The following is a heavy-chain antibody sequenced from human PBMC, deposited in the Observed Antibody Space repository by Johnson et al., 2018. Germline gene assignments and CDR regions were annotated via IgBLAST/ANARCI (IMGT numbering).Heavy chain of an antibody. D-gene: IGHD2-2*03. CDR2: IYYSGST. V-gene: IGHV4-59*01. J-gene: IGHJ5*01. CDR1: GGSIDTYY. Sequence: QVQLQESGPGLVKPSETLSLTCIVSGGSIDTYYWSWIRQPPGKGLEYIGYIYYSGSTNYNPSLKSRVTISVDTSKNHFALRLNSVTAADTAVYYCARERHPANMGIGWFDSWGQGTLVTVSS. CDR3: ARERHPANMGIGWFDS.